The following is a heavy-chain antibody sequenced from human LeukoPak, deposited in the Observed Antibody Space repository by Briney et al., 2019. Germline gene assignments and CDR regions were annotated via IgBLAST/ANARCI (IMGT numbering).Heavy chain of an antibody. CDR1: GGTFSSYT. V-gene: IGHV1-69*02. J-gene: IGHJ6*02. CDR2: IIPILGIA. Sequence: SVKVSCKASGGTFSSYTISWVRQAPGQGLECMGRIIPILGIANYAQKFQGRVTITADKSTSTAYMELNSLGSEDTAVFYCARGHQPPYYGMDVWGQGTTVTVSS. CDR3: ARGHQPPYYGMDV.